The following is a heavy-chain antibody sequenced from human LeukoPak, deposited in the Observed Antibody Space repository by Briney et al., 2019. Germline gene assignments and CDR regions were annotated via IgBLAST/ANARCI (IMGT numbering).Heavy chain of an antibody. J-gene: IGHJ1*01. D-gene: IGHD1-14*01. CDR3: ATEEVAEDPPAIEPYFQH. Sequence: ASVKVSCKVSGYTLTELSMHWVRQAPGKGLEWMGGFDPEDGETIYAQKFQGRVTMTEDTSTYTAYMKLSSLRSEDTAVYYCATEEVAEDPPAIEPYFQHWGQGTLVTVSS. CDR1: GYTLTELS. CDR2: FDPEDGET. V-gene: IGHV1-24*01.